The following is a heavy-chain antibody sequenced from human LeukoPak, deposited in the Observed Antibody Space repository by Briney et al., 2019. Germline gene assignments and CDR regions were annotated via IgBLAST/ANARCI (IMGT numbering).Heavy chain of an antibody. Sequence: PSETLSLTCTVSGGSISSGYYYWGWIRQPPGKGLEWIGSVFYSGSTSYNPSFKSRITMSVDTSKNQFSLRLNSVTAADTAVYYCARGRGVVVAAATQYWFDPWGQGTLVTVSS. V-gene: IGHV4-39*01. CDR3: ARGRGVVVAAATQYWFDP. J-gene: IGHJ5*02. CDR1: GGSISSGYYY. D-gene: IGHD2-15*01. CDR2: VFYSGST.